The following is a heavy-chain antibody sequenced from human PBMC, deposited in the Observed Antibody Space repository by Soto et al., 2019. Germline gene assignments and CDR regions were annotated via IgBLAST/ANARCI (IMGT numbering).Heavy chain of an antibody. Sequence: QVQLVQSGAEVKKPVSSVKVSCKAYGGTFISYAISWVRQAPGQGLEWMGGIIPIFGTANYAQKFQGRVTITADKSTSTAYMELSSLRSEDTAVYYWARVGRDVWGSYPLSWGQGTLVTVSS. D-gene: IGHD3-16*02. CDR3: ARVGRDVWGSYPLS. J-gene: IGHJ4*02. CDR2: IIPIFGTA. CDR1: GGTFISYA. V-gene: IGHV1-69*06.